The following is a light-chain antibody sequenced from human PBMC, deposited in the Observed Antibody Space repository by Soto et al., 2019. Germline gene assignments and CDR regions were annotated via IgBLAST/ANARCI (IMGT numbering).Light chain of an antibody. CDR2: AAS. CDR3: QQYYSYPRT. Sequence: AIRMTQSPSSFSASTGDRVTITCRASQGISSYLAWYQQKPGKAPKLLIYAASTLQSGVPSRFSGSGSGTDITLTISCLHSEDFATYYCQQYYSYPRTFGQGTKVDIK. V-gene: IGKV1-8*01. CDR1: QGISSY. J-gene: IGKJ1*01.